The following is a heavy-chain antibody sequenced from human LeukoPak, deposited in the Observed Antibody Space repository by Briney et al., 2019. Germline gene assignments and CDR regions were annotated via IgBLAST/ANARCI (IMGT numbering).Heavy chain of an antibody. V-gene: IGHV3-48*01. CDR1: GFTFSSYS. Sequence: GGSLRLSCAASGFTFSSYSMSWVRQAPGKGLEWVSYISSSSTTIYYADSVKGRFTISRDTAKNSLYLQMNSLRAEDTAVYYCARGTTVTPLAFDYWGQGTLVTVSS. D-gene: IGHD4-17*01. CDR2: ISSSSTTI. J-gene: IGHJ4*02. CDR3: ARGTTVTPLAFDY.